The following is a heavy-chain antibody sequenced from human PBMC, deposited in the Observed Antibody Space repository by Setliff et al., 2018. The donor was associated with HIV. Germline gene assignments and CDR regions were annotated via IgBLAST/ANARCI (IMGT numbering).Heavy chain of an antibody. CDR3: ARVDYYDSGGYWHFDY. Sequence: GASVKVSCKGSGYIFNSYGMSWVRQAPGQGLEWMGWISGYSGNTNVAQKFQGRVTITRDTSASTAYLELSSLRSEDTAVYYCARVDYYDSGGYWHFDYWGQGTLVTVSS. J-gene: IGHJ4*02. CDR2: ISGYSGNT. CDR1: GYIFNSYG. V-gene: IGHV1-18*01. D-gene: IGHD3-22*01.